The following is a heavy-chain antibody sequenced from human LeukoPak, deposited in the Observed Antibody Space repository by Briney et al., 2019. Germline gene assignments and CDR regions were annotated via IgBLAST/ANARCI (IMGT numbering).Heavy chain of an antibody. CDR2: ISYDGSNK. Sequence: GRSLRLSCAASGFTFSSYAMHWVRQAPGKGLEWVAVISYDGSNKCYADSVKGRFTISRDNSKNTLYLQMNSLRAEDTAVYYCARGRDYYDSSGYYPVNFDYWGQGTLVTVSS. D-gene: IGHD3-22*01. CDR1: GFTFSSYA. CDR3: ARGRDYYDSSGYYPVNFDY. J-gene: IGHJ4*02. V-gene: IGHV3-30*04.